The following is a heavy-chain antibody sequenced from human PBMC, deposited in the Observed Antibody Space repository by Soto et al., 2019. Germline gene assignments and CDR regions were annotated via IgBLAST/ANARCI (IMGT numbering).Heavy chain of an antibody. D-gene: IGHD6-13*01. CDR1: GGSMSNYY. Sequence: QVHLLESGPGLLKSSETLSLTCIVSGGSMSNYYWSWIRQPPGKGLEWIGYISYSGNTKYNPSLKSRVTISKDTSKNQFSLKLSSVTAADTAVYYCARVGYSSSWFWYFDLWGRGTLVTVSS. V-gene: IGHV4-59*01. CDR2: ISYSGNT. J-gene: IGHJ2*01. CDR3: ARVGYSSSWFWYFDL.